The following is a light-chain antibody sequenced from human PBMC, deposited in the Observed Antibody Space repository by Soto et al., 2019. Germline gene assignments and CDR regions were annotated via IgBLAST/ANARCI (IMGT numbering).Light chain of an antibody. CDR3: SSYTSSSIDYV. Sequence: QSALTQPASVSGSPGQSITISCTGTSSDVGGYNYVSWYQQHPGKAPKLLIYEVSNRPSGGSNRFSGSKSGNTASLTISGRQAEEEDDYYCSSYTSSSIDYVFGTGTKLTVL. CDR2: EVS. J-gene: IGLJ1*01. CDR1: SSDVGGYNY. V-gene: IGLV2-14*01.